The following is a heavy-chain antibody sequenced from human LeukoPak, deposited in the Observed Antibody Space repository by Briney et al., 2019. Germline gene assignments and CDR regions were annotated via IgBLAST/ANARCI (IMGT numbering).Heavy chain of an antibody. J-gene: IGHJ2*01. V-gene: IGHV3-13*01. CDR1: GFTFSSHD. CDR3: AREPPAPDYWYYEL. CDR2: ISTAGEI. D-gene: IGHD6-25*01. Sequence: GGSLRLSCVGSGFTFSSHDMHWVRQVTGKGVEGVSAISTAGEIRYSDSGNGGFTISREAHQHHLYLQMTSLTAGDTAAYFCAREPPAPDYWYYELRGRRTPVTASS.